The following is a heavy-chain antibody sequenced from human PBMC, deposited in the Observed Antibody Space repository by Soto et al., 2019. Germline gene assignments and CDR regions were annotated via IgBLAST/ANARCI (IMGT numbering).Heavy chain of an antibody. CDR3: ARLDYDLWSGPGNWLDP. CDR2: IIDSGYT. J-gene: IGHJ5*02. CDR1: GGSISGSIYY. D-gene: IGHD3-3*01. Sequence: SETLSLTCTVSGGSISGSIYYWGWIRQPPGKGLEWIGHIIDSGYTYYNPSLKSRVTISVDTSTNKFSLKWSSVTAADTAIYYCARLDYDLWSGPGNWLDPWGQGTLVTVSS. V-gene: IGHV4-39*01.